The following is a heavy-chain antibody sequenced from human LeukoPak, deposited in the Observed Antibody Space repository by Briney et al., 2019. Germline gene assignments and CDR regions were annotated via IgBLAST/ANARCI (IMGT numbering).Heavy chain of an antibody. V-gene: IGHV1-69*05. D-gene: IGHD3-16*02. CDR1: GGTFSNSA. CDR2: IIPIFGTA. CDR3: ASGSYDYVWGSYRLGGKRHFDY. Sequence: SVKVSCKASGGTFSNSAISWVRQAPGQGLEWMEGIIPIFGTANYAQRFQGRVTMTTDTSTSTAYMELRSLRSDDTAVYYCASGSYDYVWGSYRLGGKRHFDYWGQGTLVTVSS. J-gene: IGHJ4*02.